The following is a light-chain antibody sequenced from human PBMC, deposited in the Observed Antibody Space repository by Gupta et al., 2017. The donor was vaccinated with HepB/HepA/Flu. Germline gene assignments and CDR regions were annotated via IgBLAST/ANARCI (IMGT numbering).Light chain of an antibody. J-gene: IGLJ2*01. CDR1: RSNIGAGYD. CDR2: DKT. V-gene: IGLV1-40*01. CDR3: QSYDSSRSGVV. Sequence: QSVLSQSPSVSGAPGQRVPLSCPGSRSNIGAGYDVYWHHQLPGPAPKLIIYDKTTRPSGVPDRFSASRSGTSASLAIIGLQAEDEADYYCQSYDSSRSGVVFGGGTKVTVL.